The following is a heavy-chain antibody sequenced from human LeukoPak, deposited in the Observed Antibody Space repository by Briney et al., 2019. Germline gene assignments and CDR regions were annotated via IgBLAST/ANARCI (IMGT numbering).Heavy chain of an antibody. J-gene: IGHJ4*02. V-gene: IGHV4-34*01. CDR2: INHSGST. D-gene: IGHD3-22*01. CDR3: ARVFTVAKYDSSGYDLDY. CDR1: GGSFSGYY. Sequence: SETLSLTCAVYGGSFSGYYWSWIRQPPGKGLEWIGEINHSGSTNYNPSLKSRVTISVDTSKNQFSLKLSSVTAADTAVYYWARVFTVAKYDSSGYDLDYWGQGTLVTVSS.